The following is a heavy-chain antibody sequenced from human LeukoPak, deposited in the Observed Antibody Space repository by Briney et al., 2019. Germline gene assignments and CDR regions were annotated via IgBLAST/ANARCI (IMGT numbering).Heavy chain of an antibody. CDR3: ARDSGHGDYDDY. CDR2: ISSSSSYI. Sequence: GGSLRLSCAASGFTFSSYSMTWVRQAPGKGLEWVSSISSSSSYIYYADSVKGRFTISRDNAKNSLYLQMNSLRAEDTAVYYCARDSGHGDYDDYWGQGTLVIVSS. J-gene: IGHJ4*02. D-gene: IGHD4-17*01. CDR1: GFTFSSYS. V-gene: IGHV3-21*01.